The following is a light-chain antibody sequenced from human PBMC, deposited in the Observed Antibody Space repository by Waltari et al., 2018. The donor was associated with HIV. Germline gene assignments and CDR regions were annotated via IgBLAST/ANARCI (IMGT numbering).Light chain of an antibody. J-gene: IGLJ1*01. V-gene: IGLV2-23*02. Sequence: QSALTQPASVSGSPGQSITISCTGTSSDVGSYNVVSWYQKHPGKAPKLMIYEVTKRASGFSNRFSGSNSGNTASLTISGLRAEDEADYYCCSYAGRSTHVFGTGTKVTVL. CDR1: SSDVGSYNV. CDR3: CSYAGRSTHV. CDR2: EVT.